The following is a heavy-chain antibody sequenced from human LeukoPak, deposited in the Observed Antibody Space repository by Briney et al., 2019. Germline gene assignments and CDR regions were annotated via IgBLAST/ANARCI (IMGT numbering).Heavy chain of an antibody. CDR1: GLSFSEYY. CDR3: AREWDYDTSGYYPFF. V-gene: IGHV3-11*04. J-gene: IGHJ4*02. Sequence: GGSLRLSCAAPGLSFSEYYMNWIRQAPGKGLEWVSYISSSGSSIHYADSVKGRFTISRDNAKNSLYLQMNSLRAEDTAVYYCAREWDYDTSGYYPFFWGQGTLVTVSS. D-gene: IGHD3-22*01. CDR2: ISSSGSSI.